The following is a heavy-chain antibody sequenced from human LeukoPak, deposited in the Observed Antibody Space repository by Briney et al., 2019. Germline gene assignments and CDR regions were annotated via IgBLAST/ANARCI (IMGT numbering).Heavy chain of an antibody. V-gene: IGHV3-23*01. CDR2: ISGSGDST. CDR3: AKGPRGSISYFDY. D-gene: IGHD3-3*01. J-gene: IGHJ4*02. Sequence: QSGGSLRLSCAASGFTFSSYAMSWVRQAPGKGLEWVSAISGSGDSTYYADSVKGRFTISRDNSKNTLYLQMNSLRAEDTAVYYCAKGPRGSISYFDYWGQGTLVTVSS. CDR1: GFTFSSYA.